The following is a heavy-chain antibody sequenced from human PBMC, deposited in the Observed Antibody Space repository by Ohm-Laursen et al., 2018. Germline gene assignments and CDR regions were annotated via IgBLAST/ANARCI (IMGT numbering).Heavy chain of an antibody. J-gene: IGHJ4*02. CDR2: INPHNGNT. D-gene: IGHD3-9*01. CDR1: GYTFTFYG. CDR3: ARGQRYTPANQFDF. Sequence: GSSVKVSCKASGYTFTFYGVSWLRQAPGQGLEWMGWINPHNGNTNSPQKFQDRVTMTTDTSTNTAYMELRSLRSDDTAMYYCARGQRYTPANQFDFWGQGTLVTVSS. V-gene: IGHV1-18*01.